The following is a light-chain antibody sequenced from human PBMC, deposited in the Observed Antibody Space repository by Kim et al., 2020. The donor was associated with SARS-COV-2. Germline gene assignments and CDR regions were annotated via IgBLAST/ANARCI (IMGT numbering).Light chain of an antibody. CDR3: ATWDDNLNGPV. V-gene: IGLV1-47*01. J-gene: IGLJ3*02. CDR2: RNT. Sequence: QSVLTQPPSASGTPGQRVTISCSGSNSNIGSYHVCWYQHLPGTAPRLLIYRNTQRPSGVPDRFSGSKSGTSVSLAISGLRSEDEADYYCATWDDNLNGPVFGGGTQLTVL. CDR1: NSNIGSYH.